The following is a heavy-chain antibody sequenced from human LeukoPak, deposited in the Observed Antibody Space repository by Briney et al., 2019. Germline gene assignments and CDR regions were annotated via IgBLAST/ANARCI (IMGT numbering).Heavy chain of an antibody. V-gene: IGHV3-15*01. CDR3: SYYYDSSGYVDY. D-gene: IGHD3-22*01. Sequence: GGSLRLSCAASGFTFSNAWMNWVRQAPGKGLEWGGRIKSKGDGGTTDYAAPVKGRFTISRDDSKNTLYMQMNSLKTEDTAAYYCSYYYDSSGYVDYWGQGTLVTVSS. CDR1: GFTFSNAW. CDR2: IKSKGDGGTT. J-gene: IGHJ4*02.